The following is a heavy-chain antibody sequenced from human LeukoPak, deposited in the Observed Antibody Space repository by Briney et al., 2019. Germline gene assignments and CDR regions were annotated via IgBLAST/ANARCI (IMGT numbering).Heavy chain of an antibody. CDR1: GESINPYY. V-gene: IGHV4-4*07. Sequence: PSETLSLTCTVSGESINPYYWNWIRQSAGKGLEWIGHIYKSGTTNFNPSLTSRVTMSLDTSRNQFSLKLRSVTAMDTAVYFWARSFLDYMDVWGKGTTVTVSS. J-gene: IGHJ6*03. D-gene: IGHD2/OR15-2a*01. CDR3: ARSFLDYMDV. CDR2: IYKSGTT.